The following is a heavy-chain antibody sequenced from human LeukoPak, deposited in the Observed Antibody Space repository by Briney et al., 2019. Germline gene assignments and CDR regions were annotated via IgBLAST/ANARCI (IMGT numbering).Heavy chain of an antibody. V-gene: IGHV3-33*01. CDR2: IWYDGTNK. Sequence: GGSLRLSCAASGFTFSSYGMHWVRQAPGKGLEWVAVIWYDGTNKYYADSVKGRFTISRDNSKNTLYLQMNSLRAEDTAVYYCARTASRGPQSAESFHHWGQGTLVIVSS. CDR3: ARTASRGPQSAESFHH. J-gene: IGHJ1*01. CDR1: GFTFSSYG.